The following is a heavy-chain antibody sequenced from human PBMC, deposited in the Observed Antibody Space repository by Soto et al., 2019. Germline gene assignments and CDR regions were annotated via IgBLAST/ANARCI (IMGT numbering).Heavy chain of an antibody. CDR1: GGSISSGDYY. D-gene: IGHD5-12*01. J-gene: IGHJ6*02. CDR2: IYYSGST. Sequence: QVQLQESGPGLVKPSQTLSLTCTVSGGSISSGDYYWSWIRQPPGKGLEWIGYIYYSGSTYYNPSLKSRVTISVDTSKNQFSLKLSSVTAADTAVYYCARGELKIVARTSDYYGMDVWGQGTTVTVSS. V-gene: IGHV4-30-4*01. CDR3: ARGELKIVARTSDYYGMDV.